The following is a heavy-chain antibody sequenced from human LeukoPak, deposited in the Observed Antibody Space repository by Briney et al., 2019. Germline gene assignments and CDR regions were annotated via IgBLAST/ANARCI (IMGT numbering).Heavy chain of an antibody. V-gene: IGHV4-59*08. D-gene: IGHD5-24*01. CDR3: ARHVRSGYNFLDC. J-gene: IGHJ4*02. CDR2: IYFSGSS. Sequence: PSETLSLTCSVSGGSMNNYYWSWIRQPPGKGLEWIGYIYFSGSSNYNPSLKSRVTMSVDTSKNQFSLKLSSVTAADTAVYYCARHVRSGYNFLDCWGQGNLVTVSS. CDR1: GGSMNNYY.